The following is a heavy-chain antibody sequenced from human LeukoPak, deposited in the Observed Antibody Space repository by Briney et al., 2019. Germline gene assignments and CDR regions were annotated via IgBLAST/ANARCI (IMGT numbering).Heavy chain of an antibody. J-gene: IGHJ4*02. CDR3: TTRGGSFSIFDY. V-gene: IGHV3-15*01. D-gene: IGHD1-26*01. Sequence: GGSLRLSCAASGFTFSDAWMSWVRQAPGKGLEWVGRIKSKTDGGTTDYAAPVKGRFTISRDDSKNTLYPQMNSLKTEDTAVYYCTTRGGSFSIFDYWGQGTLVTVSS. CDR2: IKSKTDGGTT. CDR1: GFTFSDAW.